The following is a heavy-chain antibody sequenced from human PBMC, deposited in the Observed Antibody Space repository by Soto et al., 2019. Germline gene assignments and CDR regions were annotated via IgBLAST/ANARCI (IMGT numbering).Heavy chain of an antibody. V-gene: IGHV1-18*04. CDR1: GYTFTSYG. CDR3: ARGMIAGPNNCFGY. J-gene: IGHJ4*02. CDR2: ISAYNGNT. Sequence: ASVKVSCKASGYTFTSYGSSWVRQAPGQGLEWMGWISAYNGNTNYAQKLQGRVTMTTDTSTSTAYMELRSLRSDDTAVYYCARGMIAGPNNCFGYWGQGTLVAVCS. D-gene: IGHD3-22*01.